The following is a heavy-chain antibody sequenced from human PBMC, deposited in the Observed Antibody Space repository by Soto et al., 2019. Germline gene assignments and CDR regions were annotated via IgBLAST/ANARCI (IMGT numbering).Heavy chain of an antibody. J-gene: IGHJ4*02. CDR3: AKDYGPFRLASAFDY. D-gene: IGHD3-9*01. Sequence: GGSLRLSCAASGFTFSSYAMSWVRQAPGKGLEWVSAISGSGGSTYYADSVKGRFTISRDNSKNTLYLQMNSLRAEDTAIYYCAKDYGPFRLASAFDYWGQGTLVTVSS. CDR2: ISGSGGST. CDR1: GFTFSSYA. V-gene: IGHV3-23*01.